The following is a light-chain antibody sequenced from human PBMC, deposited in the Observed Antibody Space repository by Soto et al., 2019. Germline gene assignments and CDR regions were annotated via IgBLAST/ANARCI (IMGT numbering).Light chain of an antibody. CDR1: SSNIGSNY. CDR2: SNN. V-gene: IGLV1-44*01. Sequence: QSVLTQPPSASGTPGQRVAISCDGSSSNIGSNYVFWYQQLPGTAPKLLIYSNNQRPSGVPDRFSGSKSGTSASLAISGLQSEDEADYYCAAWDDSLNGPVFGGGTKLTVL. J-gene: IGLJ2*01. CDR3: AAWDDSLNGPV.